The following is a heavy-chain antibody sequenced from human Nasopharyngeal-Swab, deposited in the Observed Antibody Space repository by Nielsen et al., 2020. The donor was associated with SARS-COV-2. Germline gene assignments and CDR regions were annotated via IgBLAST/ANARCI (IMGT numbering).Heavy chain of an antibody. J-gene: IGHJ6*02. Sequence: GSLRLSCTVSSDSISPYFWNWIRQPPGMGLEWIGYISHSGSTNYTPSPKSRVTISIDTSKKQLSLKLRSVTAADTAVYYCARIDGWGAMDVWGQGTTVTVSS. CDR3: ARIDGWGAMDV. V-gene: IGHV4-59*13. CDR1: SDSISPYF. D-gene: IGHD3-10*01. CDR2: ISHSGST.